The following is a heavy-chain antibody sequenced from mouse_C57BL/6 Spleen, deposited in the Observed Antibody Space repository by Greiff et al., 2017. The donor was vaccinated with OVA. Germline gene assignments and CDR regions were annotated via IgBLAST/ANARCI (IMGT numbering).Heavy chain of an antibody. D-gene: IGHD1-1*01. J-gene: IGHJ4*01. CDR1: GYTFTSYW. CDR3: AITGRSYAMDY. Sequence: QVQLKQPGAELVKPGASVKVSCKASGYTFTSYWMHWVKQRPGQGLEWIGRIHPSDSDTNYNQKFKGKATLTVDKSSSTAYMQLSSLTSEDSAVYYCAITGRSYAMDYWGQGTSVTVSS. CDR2: IHPSDSDT. V-gene: IGHV1-74*01.